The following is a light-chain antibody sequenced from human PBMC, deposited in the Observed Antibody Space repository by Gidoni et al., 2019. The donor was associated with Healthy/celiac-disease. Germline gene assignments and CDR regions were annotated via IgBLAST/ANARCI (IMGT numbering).Light chain of an antibody. CDR3: QQYNSYSPRYT. Sequence: DIQMTQSPSTLSASVGDRVTITCRASQSISSWLAWYQQKPGKAPKLLIYDASSLESGVPSRFSGSGSGTEFTLTISSLQPDDFATYYCQQYNSYSPRYTFGPXTKVDIK. CDR2: DAS. CDR1: QSISSW. J-gene: IGKJ3*01. V-gene: IGKV1-5*01.